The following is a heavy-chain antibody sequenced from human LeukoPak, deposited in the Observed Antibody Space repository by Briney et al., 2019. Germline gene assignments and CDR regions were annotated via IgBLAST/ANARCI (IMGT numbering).Heavy chain of an antibody. CDR1: GGSISSYY. CDR2: IYYSGST. J-gene: IGHJ4*02. V-gene: IGHV4-59*01. D-gene: IGHD6-25*01. CDR3: ASQRYSGYYFDY. Sequence: SETLSLTCTVSGGSISSYYWTWIRQPPGKGLEWIGYIYYSGSTNYNPSLKSRVTISVDTSKNQFSLKLSSVTAADTAVYYCASQRYSGYYFDYWGQGTLVTVSS.